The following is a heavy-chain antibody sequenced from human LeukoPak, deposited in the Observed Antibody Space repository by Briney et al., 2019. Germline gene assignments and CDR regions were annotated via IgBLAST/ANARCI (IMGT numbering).Heavy chain of an antibody. D-gene: IGHD3-9*01. J-gene: IGHJ4*02. CDR2: ISAYNGNT. CDR1: GYTLTSYG. V-gene: IGHV1-18*04. Sequence: EASVKVSCKASGYTLTSYGISWVRQAPGQGLEWMGWISAYNGNTNYAQKLQGRVTMTTDTSTSTAYMELRSLRSDDTAVYYCARDDDILTGYSPDYWGQGTLVTVPS. CDR3: ARDDDILTGYSPDY.